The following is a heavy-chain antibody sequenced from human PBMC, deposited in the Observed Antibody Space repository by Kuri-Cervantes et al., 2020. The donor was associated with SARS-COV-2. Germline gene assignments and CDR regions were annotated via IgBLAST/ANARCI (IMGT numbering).Heavy chain of an antibody. CDR1: GFTFSSYA. Sequence: GESLKISCAASGFTFSSYAMHWVRQAPGKGLEWVAVISYDGSNKYYADSVKGRFTISRDNSKNTLYLQMNSLRSDDTAVYYCAISVVTRGFYFDYWGQGTLVTVSS. CDR3: AISVVTRGFYFDY. J-gene: IGHJ4*02. D-gene: IGHD4-23*01. V-gene: IGHV3-30-3*01. CDR2: ISYDGSNK.